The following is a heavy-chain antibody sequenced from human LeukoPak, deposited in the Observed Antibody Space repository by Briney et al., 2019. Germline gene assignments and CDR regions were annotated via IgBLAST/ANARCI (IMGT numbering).Heavy chain of an antibody. V-gene: IGHV7-4-1*02. CDR3: VRGGNSFDY. CDR1: GYTFTRYA. D-gene: IGHD2-15*01. CDR2: INTNTGNP. J-gene: IGHJ4*02. Sequence: GASVKVSCKASGYTFTRYAMNWVRQAPGQGLEWMGWINTNTGNPTYAQGFTGRFVFSLDTSVSTAYLQISSLKAEDTALYYCVRGGNSFDYWGQGTLVTVSS.